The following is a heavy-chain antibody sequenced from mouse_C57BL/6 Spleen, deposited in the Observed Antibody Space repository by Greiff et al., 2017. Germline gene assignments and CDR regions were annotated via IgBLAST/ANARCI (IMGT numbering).Heavy chain of an antibody. CDR1: GYTFTSYW. Sequence: QVQLQQPGAELVKPGASVKMSCKASGYTFTSYWITWVKQRPGQGLEWIGDIYPGSGSTNYNEKFKSKATLTVDTSSSTAYMQLSSLTSADSAVYYCARRPYGEAMDYWGQGTSVTVSS. CDR3: ARRPYGEAMDY. D-gene: IGHD1-1*01. V-gene: IGHV1-55*01. CDR2: IYPGSGST. J-gene: IGHJ4*01.